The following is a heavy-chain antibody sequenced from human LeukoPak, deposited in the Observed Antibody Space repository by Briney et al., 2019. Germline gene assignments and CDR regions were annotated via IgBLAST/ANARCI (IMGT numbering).Heavy chain of an antibody. CDR1: GGSISSYY. CDR3: ARGFNHVLAGWFDP. CDR2: INYSGST. D-gene: IGHD1-14*01. V-gene: IGHV4-59*01. J-gene: IGHJ5*02. Sequence: SETLSLTCTVSGGSISSYYWSWIRRPPGKGLQCIGYINYSGSTNYNPSLKSRVTISVDTSKNQFSLKLTSVTAADTAVYYCARGFNHVLAGWFDPWGQGTLVTVSS.